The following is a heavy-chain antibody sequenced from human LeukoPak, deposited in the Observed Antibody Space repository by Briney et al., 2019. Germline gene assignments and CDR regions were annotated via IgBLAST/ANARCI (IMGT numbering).Heavy chain of an antibody. CDR1: GASITISAESYH. D-gene: IGHD2-8*01. V-gene: IGHV4-39*07. Sequence: SETLSLTCTVSGASITISAESYHWGWIRQPPGKGLEWIGTIYYTGISYYNPSLESRVTSSLDTSKNQFSLTLNSVTAADTAVYYCVRADYNGGNPGSFDIWGRGTMVTVSS. J-gene: IGHJ3*02. CDR2: IYYTGIS. CDR3: VRADYNGGNPGSFDI.